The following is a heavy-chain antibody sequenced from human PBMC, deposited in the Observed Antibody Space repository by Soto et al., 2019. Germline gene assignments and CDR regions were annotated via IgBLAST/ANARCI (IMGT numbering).Heavy chain of an antibody. V-gene: IGHV3-7*03. D-gene: IGHD3-10*01. CDR2: IRQDGGAQ. Sequence: TGGSLRLSCVASGFTFTTYLMSWVRQAPGKGLEWVANIRQDGGAQYYVDSVKGRFTISRDNAKNSVYLQMDSLRAEDTAVYYCVRGGHGSGSYLGSYWGQGILITVSS. CDR1: GFTFTTYL. CDR3: VRGGHGSGSYLGSY. J-gene: IGHJ4*02.